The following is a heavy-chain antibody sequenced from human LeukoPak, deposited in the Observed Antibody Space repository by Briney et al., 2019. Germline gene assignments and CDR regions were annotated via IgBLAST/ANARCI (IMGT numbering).Heavy chain of an antibody. J-gene: IGHJ4*02. D-gene: IGHD3-22*01. V-gene: IGHV3-53*04. CDR2: IYSGGST. Sequence: PGGSLRLSGAASGFTVSSNYMSWVRQAPGKGLEWVSVIYSGGSTYYADSVKGRFTISRHNSKNTLYLQMNSLRAEDTAVYYCARLYYYDSRDYWGQGTLVTVSS. CDR3: ARLYYYDSRDY. CDR1: GFTVSSNY.